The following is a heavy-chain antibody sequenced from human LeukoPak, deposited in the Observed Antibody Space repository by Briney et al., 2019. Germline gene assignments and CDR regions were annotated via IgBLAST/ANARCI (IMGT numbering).Heavy chain of an antibody. V-gene: IGHV3-23*01. J-gene: IGHJ4*02. Sequence: QPGGSLRLSCAASGFTFSNYAMRWVRQAPGKVLEWVSGISGSGDSTYYADSVKGRFTISRDNSKNTLYLQMNSLRAEDTAVYYCARRSGIAVAGAFDYWGQGTLVTVSS. CDR1: GFTFSNYA. D-gene: IGHD6-19*01. CDR3: ARRSGIAVAGAFDY. CDR2: ISGSGDST.